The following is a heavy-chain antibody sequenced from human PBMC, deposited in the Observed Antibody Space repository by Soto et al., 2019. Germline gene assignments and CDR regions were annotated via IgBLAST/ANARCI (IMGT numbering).Heavy chain of an antibody. D-gene: IGHD3-10*01. CDR3: ARVWGGAFDI. V-gene: IGHV4-59*01. CDR2: IYYSGST. J-gene: IGHJ3*02. Sequence: SETLSLTYTVSGGSISSYYWSWIRQPPGQGLEWMKYIYYSGSTNYNPSLKSRVTISVDTSKNHFSLKLSSVTAADTAVYYCARVWGGAFDIWGQGTMVT. CDR1: GGSISSYY.